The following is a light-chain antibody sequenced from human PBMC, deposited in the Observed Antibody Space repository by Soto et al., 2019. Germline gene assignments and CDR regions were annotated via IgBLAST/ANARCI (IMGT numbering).Light chain of an antibody. CDR2: EGS. CDR1: SSDVVSYNF. V-gene: IGLV2-23*01. CDR3: CSYAGSSTYV. Sequence: QSVLTQPASVSGSPGQSITISCTGTSSDVVSYNFVSWYQQHPGKAPKLMIYEGSKRPSGVSNRFSGSKSGNTASLTISGLQAEDEADYYCCSYAGSSTYVFGTGTKVTVL. J-gene: IGLJ1*01.